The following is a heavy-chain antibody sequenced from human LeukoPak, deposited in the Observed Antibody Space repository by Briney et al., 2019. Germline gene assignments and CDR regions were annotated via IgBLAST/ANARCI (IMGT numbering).Heavy chain of an antibody. CDR1: GGTFGSFA. V-gene: IGHV1-69*04. CDR3: AREARDDAFDI. CDR2: IIPILGIA. J-gene: IGHJ3*02. D-gene: IGHD5-12*01. Sequence: ASVKVSCKASGGTFGSFAISWVRQAPGQGLEWMGRIIPILGIANYAQKFQGRVTITADKSTSTAYMELSSLRSEDTAVYYCAREARDDAFDIWGQGTMVTVSS.